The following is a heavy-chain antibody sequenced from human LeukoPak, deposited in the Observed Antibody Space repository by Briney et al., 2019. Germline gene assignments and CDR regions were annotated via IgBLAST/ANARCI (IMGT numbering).Heavy chain of an antibody. V-gene: IGHV3-74*01. CDR1: GFTFSSYW. CDR2: INSDGSST. J-gene: IGHJ4*02. CDR3: ARGAVAGDY. Sequence: HTGGSLRLSCAASGFTFSSYWMHWVRQAPGKGLVWVSCINSDGSSTSYADSVKGRFTISRDNAKNTLYLQMNSLRAEDTAVYYCARGAVAGDYWGQGTLVTVSS. D-gene: IGHD6-19*01.